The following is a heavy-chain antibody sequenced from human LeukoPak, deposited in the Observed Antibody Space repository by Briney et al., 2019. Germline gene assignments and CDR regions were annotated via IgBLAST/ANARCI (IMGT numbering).Heavy chain of an antibody. CDR1: GYSISSGYY. J-gene: IGHJ4*02. V-gene: IGHV4-38-2*02. CDR2: IYHSGST. Sequence: SETLSLTCTVSGYSISSGYYWGWIRQPPGKGLEWIGSIYHSGSTYYNPSLKSRVTISVDTSKNQFSLKLSSVTAADTAVYYCASDCTNGVCYNDYWGQGTLVTVSS. CDR3: ASDCTNGVCYNDY. D-gene: IGHD2-8*01.